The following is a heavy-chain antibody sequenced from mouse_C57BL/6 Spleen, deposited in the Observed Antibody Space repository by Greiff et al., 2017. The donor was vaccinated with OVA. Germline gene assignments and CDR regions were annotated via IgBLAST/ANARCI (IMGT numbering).Heavy chain of an antibody. V-gene: IGHV1-55*01. CDR3: ARSYYGSEGFAY. CDR2: IYPGSGST. CDR1: GYTFTSYW. Sequence: QVQLKQPGAELVKPGASVKMSCKASGYTFTSYWITWVKQRPGQGLEWIGDIYPGSGSTNYNEKFKSKATLTVDTSSSTAYMQLSSLTSEDSAVYYCARSYYGSEGFAYWGQGTLVTVSA. J-gene: IGHJ3*01. D-gene: IGHD1-1*01.